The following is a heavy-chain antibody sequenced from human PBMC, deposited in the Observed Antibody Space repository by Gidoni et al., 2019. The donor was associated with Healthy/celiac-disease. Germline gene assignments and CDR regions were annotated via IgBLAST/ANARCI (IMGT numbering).Heavy chain of an antibody. CDR3: ARHEVRGVIGWFDP. CDR1: GGSLSSSSYY. J-gene: IGHJ5*02. V-gene: IGHV4-39*01. CDR2: IYYSGST. Sequence: QLQLQESGPGLVKPSGNLSLPCPVSGGSLSSSSYYWGWIRQPPGKGLEWIGSIYYSGSTYYNPSLKSRVTISVDTSKNQFSLKLSSVTAADTAVYYCARHEVRGVIGWFDPWGQGTLVTVSS. D-gene: IGHD3-10*01.